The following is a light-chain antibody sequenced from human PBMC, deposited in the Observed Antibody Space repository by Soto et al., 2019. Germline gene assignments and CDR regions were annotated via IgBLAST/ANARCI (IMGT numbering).Light chain of an antibody. CDR3: QQYNSYWT. CDR2: DAS. J-gene: IGKJ1*01. V-gene: IGKV1-5*01. CDR1: QSISRW. Sequence: DIQMTQSPSTLSASVGDRVTITCRASQSISRWLVWYQQKPGKAPKLLIYDASSLESGVPSRFSGSGSGTEFPLTISSLQPDDFAVYYCQQYNSYWTFGQGTKVEIK.